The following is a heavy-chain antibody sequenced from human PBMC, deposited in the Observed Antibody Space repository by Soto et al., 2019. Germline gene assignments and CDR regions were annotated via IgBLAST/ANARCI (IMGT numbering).Heavy chain of an antibody. CDR2: IYYSGST. Sequence: SETLSLTCTVSGGSISSYYWSWIRQPPGKGLEWIGYIYYSGSTNYNPSLKSRVTISVDTSKNQFSLKLSSVTAADTAVYYCASTSRLGAAAGTKKFFDYWGQGTLVTVSS. CDR1: GGSISSYY. CDR3: ASTSRLGAAAGTKKFFDY. V-gene: IGHV4-59*01. J-gene: IGHJ4*02. D-gene: IGHD6-13*01.